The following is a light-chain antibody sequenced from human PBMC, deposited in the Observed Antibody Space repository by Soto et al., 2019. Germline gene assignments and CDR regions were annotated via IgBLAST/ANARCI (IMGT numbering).Light chain of an antibody. CDR1: QSVLYSSNNKNY. V-gene: IGKV4-1*01. Sequence: DIVMTQSPDSLAVSLGERATINCKSSQSVLYSSNNKNYLAWYQQKPGQPPNLLIYWASTRESGVPDRFSGSESGTNFTHTISSLQAEDVAVYYCQQYYNTPWTFGQGTKVDIK. CDR3: QQYYNTPWT. J-gene: IGKJ1*01. CDR2: WAS.